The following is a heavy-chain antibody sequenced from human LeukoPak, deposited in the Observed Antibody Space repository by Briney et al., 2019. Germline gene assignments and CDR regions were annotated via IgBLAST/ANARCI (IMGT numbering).Heavy chain of an antibody. CDR1: GFTFGNYG. CDR3: ERDQTYGDSRLLLDY. CDR2: INWNGGST. V-gene: IGHV3-20*04. D-gene: IGHD2-21*02. J-gene: IGHJ4*02. Sequence: GGSLRLSCAASGFTFGNYGMSWVRQAPGKGLEWVSGINWNGGSTGYADSVEGRFTISRDNAKNSQYLQMNSLRVEDTALYYCERDQTYGDSRLLLDYWGQGTLVTVSS.